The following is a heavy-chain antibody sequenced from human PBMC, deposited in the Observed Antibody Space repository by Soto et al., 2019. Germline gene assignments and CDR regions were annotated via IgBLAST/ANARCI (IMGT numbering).Heavy chain of an antibody. D-gene: IGHD4-17*01. CDR2: IYYSGST. J-gene: IGHJ6*03. Sequence: SESLSLTCTVSGCSISSYYWSWIRQPPGKGLEWIGYIYYSGSTNYNPSLKSRVTISVDTSKNQFSLKLSSVTAADTAVYYCARAVTTYYYYMDVWGKGTTVTVSS. CDR1: GCSISSYY. CDR3: ARAVTTYYYYMDV. V-gene: IGHV4-59*01.